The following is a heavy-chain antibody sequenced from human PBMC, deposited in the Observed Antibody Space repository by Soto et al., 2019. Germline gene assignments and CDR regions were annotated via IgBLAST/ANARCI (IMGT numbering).Heavy chain of an antibody. J-gene: IGHJ4*02. Sequence: EVQLLESGGGLVQPGGSLSLSCAASGFSFSKYAMIWVRQGPGKGQEWVSGITGSGGTIEYAASVKGRFTISRDNSKNTVYLQMNSLRAEDTAMYYCAKDAVYGDGLWLVADWGQGTLVTVS. V-gene: IGHV3-23*01. CDR2: ITGSGGTI. D-gene: IGHD2-21*02. CDR1: GFSFSKYA. CDR3: AKDAVYGDGLWLVAD.